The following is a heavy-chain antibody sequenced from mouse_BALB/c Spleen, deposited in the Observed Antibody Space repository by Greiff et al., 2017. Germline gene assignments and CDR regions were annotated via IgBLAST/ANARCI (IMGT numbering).Heavy chain of an antibody. Sequence: EVKLVESGGGLVKPGGSLKLSCAASGFTFSDYYMYWVRQTPEKRLEWVATISDGGSYTYYPDSVKGRFTISRDNAKNNLYLQMSSLKSEDTAMYYCARGIYYGNYVPFAYWGQGTLVTVSA. CDR3: ARGIYYGNYVPFAY. J-gene: IGHJ3*01. CDR2: ISDGGSYT. CDR1: GFTFSDYY. D-gene: IGHD2-1*01. V-gene: IGHV5-4*02.